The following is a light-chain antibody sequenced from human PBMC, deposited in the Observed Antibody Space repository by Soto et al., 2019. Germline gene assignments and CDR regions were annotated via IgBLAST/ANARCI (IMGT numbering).Light chain of an antibody. J-gene: IGKJ1*01. Sequence: EIVMTQSPATLSVSPGERATLSCRASQSVSSNLAWYQQKPGQAPRLLIYDASARATGIPARFSGSGSGTEFTLTISSLQSEDFAVYYCQQYNNWPRTFGQGTKFEIK. CDR1: QSVSSN. CDR2: DAS. V-gene: IGKV3-15*01. CDR3: QQYNNWPRT.